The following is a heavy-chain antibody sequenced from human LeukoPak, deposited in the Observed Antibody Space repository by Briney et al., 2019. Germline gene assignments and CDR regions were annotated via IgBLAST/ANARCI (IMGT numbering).Heavy chain of an antibody. V-gene: IGHV4-30-4*01. CDR2: IYYSGST. J-gene: IGHJ3*02. CDR3: ARAPRSAYCSGGSCPNDAFDI. CDR1: GGSISSGDYY. Sequence: SETLSLTCTVSGGSISSGDYYWSWIRQPPGKGLEWIGYIYYSGSTYYNPSLKSRVTISVDTSKNQFSLKLSSVTAADTAVYYCARAPRSAYCSGGSCPNDAFDIWGQGTMVTVSS. D-gene: IGHD2-15*01.